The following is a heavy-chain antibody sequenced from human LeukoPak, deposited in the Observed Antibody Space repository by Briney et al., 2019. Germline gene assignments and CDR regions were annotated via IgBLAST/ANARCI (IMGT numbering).Heavy chain of an antibody. CDR2: ISSSSSYI. Sequence: PGGSLRLSCAASGFTFSSYSMNWVRQAPGKGLEWVSSISSSSSYIYYADSVKGRFTISRDNAKNSLYLQMNSLRAEDTAVYYCARGALGQQLVLGYWGQGTLVTVSS. J-gene: IGHJ4*02. CDR1: GFTFSSYS. CDR3: ARGALGQQLVLGY. D-gene: IGHD6-13*01. V-gene: IGHV3-21*01.